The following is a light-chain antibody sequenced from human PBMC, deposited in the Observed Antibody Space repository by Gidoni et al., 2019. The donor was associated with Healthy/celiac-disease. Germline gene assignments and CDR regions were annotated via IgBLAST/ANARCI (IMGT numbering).Light chain of an antibody. CDR3: MQALQTPVT. Sequence: DIVMTQSPLSLPVTPGEPASNSCRSSQSLLHSNGYNYLDWYLQKPGQSPQLLIYLGSNRASGVPDRFSGSGSGTDFTLKISRVEAEDVGVYYCMQALQTPVTFXGXTKVEIK. CDR1: QSLLHSNGYNY. J-gene: IGKJ4*01. CDR2: LGS. V-gene: IGKV2-28*01.